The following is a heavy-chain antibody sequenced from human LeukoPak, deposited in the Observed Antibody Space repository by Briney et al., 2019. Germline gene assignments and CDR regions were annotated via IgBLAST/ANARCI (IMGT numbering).Heavy chain of an antibody. Sequence: PSETLSLTCTVSGGSISSYYWSWIRQPPGKGLEWIGYIYYSGSTNYNPSLKSRVTISVDTSKNQFSLKLSSVTAADTTVYYCATPPTYYYDSSGYYFGDYWGQGTLVTVSS. CDR1: GGSISSYY. J-gene: IGHJ4*02. CDR3: ATPPTYYYDSSGYYFGDY. CDR2: IYYSGST. D-gene: IGHD3-22*01. V-gene: IGHV4-59*08.